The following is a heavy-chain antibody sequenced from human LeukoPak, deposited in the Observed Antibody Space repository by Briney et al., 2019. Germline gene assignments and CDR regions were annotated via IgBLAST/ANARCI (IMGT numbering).Heavy chain of an antibody. CDR3: ARGKVLTGYPT. J-gene: IGHJ5*02. CDR2: INHSGST. CDR1: GGSFSGYY. Sequence: SETLSLTCAVYGGSFSGYYWSWIRQPPGKGLEWIGEINHSGSTNYNPSLKSRVTISADTSKNQFSLKLSSVTAADTAVYYCARGKVLTGYPTWGQGTLVTVSS. V-gene: IGHV4-34*01. D-gene: IGHD3-9*01.